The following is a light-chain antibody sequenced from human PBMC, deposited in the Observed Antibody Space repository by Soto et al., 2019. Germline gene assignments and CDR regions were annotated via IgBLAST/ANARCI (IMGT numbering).Light chain of an antibody. V-gene: IGKV3-20*01. CDR3: QQYGSSPRT. CDR2: GAL. CDR1: QSVTNSY. J-gene: IGKJ1*01. Sequence: ETVLTQSPGTLSLSPGERATLSCRASQSVTNSYLAWFQQKPGQAPRLLIFGALSRATGIPDRFSGSGSGTDFTLTISRLEPEDFAVYYCQQYGSSPRTFGQGTKVEIK.